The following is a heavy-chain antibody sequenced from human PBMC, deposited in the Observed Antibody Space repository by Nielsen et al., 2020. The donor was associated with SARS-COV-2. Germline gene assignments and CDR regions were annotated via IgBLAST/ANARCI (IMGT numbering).Heavy chain of an antibody. J-gene: IGHJ4*02. V-gene: IGHV3-7*01. Sequence: GGSLRLSCAASGFSFSNYWMTWVRQAPGKGLEWVANIKQDGGEKYYVDSVRGRFTISRDNAKNSLYLQMNSLRAEDTAVYYCARAADLGWNDVDYWGQGTLVTVSS. CDR3: ARAADLGWNDVDY. D-gene: IGHD1-1*01. CDR2: IKQDGGEK. CDR1: GFSFSNYW.